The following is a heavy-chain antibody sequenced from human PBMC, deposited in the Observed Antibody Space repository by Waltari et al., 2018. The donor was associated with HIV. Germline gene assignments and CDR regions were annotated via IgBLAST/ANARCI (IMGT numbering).Heavy chain of an antibody. CDR3: ARSGLERFFDY. J-gene: IGHJ4*02. CDR2: TYYRSKWYN. V-gene: IGHV6-1*01. Sequence: QVQLQQSGPGLVKPSQTLSLTCPIPGDRVSSTSAAWNWLRQSPSRGLEWLGRTYYRSKWYNDYAVYVKSRITINPDTSKNQFSLQLNSVTPEDTDVYYCARSGLERFFDYWGQGTLVTVSS. CDR1: GDRVSSTSAA. D-gene: IGHD1-1*01.